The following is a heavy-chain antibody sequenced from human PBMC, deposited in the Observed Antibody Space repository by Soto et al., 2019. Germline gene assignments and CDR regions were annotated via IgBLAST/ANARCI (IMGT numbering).Heavy chain of an antibody. Sequence: ASVKVSCKASGYTFTSYYMHWVRQAPGQGLEWMGIINPSGGSTSYAQKFQGRVTMTRDTSTSTVYMELSSLRPEDTAVYYCSSWVRAYGMDVWGQGTTVTVSS. CDR3: SSWVRAYGMDV. CDR1: GYTFTSYY. D-gene: IGHD3-10*01. V-gene: IGHV1-46*03. CDR2: INPSGGST. J-gene: IGHJ6*02.